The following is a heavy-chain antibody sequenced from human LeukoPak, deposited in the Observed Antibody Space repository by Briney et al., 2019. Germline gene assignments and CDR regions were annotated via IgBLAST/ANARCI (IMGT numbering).Heavy chain of an antibody. Sequence: SETLSLTCAVYGGSFSGYYWSWIRQPSGKGLEWIGEINHSGSTNYNPSLKSRVTISVDTSKNQFSLKLSSVTAADTAVYYCARELTNWGQGTLVTVSS. J-gene: IGHJ4*02. CDR1: GGSFSGYY. V-gene: IGHV4-34*01. CDR3: ARELTN. CDR2: INHSGST. D-gene: IGHD3-9*01.